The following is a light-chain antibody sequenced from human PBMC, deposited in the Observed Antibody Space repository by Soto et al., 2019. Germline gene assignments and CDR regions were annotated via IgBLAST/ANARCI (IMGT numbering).Light chain of an antibody. J-gene: IGLJ1*01. V-gene: IGLV2-14*01. CDR3: CSYTRSGTLI. Sequence: QSALTQPASVSGSPGQSITISCGGTSSDIGDYNYVSWYQQHPGKDPKVIIYDVSNRPSGVSYRFSATKSGNTASLTISGLQAEDEADYYCCSYTRSGTLIFGTGTKVTVL. CDR1: SSDIGDYNY. CDR2: DVS.